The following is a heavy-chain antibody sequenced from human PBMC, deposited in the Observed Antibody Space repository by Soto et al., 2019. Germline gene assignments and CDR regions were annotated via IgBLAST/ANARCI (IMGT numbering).Heavy chain of an antibody. Sequence: GGSLRLSCAASGFTFSSYGMHWVRQAPGKGLEWVAVISYDGSNKYYADSVKGRFTISRDNSKNTLYLQMNSLRAEDTAVYYCAKTYYYYGSGLAWFDPWGQGTLVTVSS. D-gene: IGHD3-10*01. CDR1: GFTFSSYG. V-gene: IGHV3-30*18. CDR2: ISYDGSNK. CDR3: AKTYYYYGSGLAWFDP. J-gene: IGHJ5*02.